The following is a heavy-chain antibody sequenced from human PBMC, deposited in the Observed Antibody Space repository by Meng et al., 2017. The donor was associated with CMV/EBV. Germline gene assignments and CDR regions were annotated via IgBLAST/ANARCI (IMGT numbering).Heavy chain of an antibody. V-gene: IGHV1-18*01. CDR3: ATDILTHFDY. CDR2: ISAYNGNT. CDR1: GYTFTSYG. J-gene: IGHJ4*02. D-gene: IGHD3-9*01. Sequence: ERVRFGAEVKAPWDLMRVACKASGYTFTSYGISWVRQAPGQWLEWMGWISAYNGNTNYAQKLQGRVTMTTDTSTSTAYMELRSLRSDDTAVYYCATDILTHFDYWGQGTLVTVSS.